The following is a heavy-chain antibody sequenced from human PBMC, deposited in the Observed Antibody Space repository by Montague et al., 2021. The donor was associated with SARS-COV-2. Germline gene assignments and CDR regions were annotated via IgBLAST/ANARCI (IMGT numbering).Heavy chain of an antibody. Sequence: SETLSLTCTVSGGSISSNNYYWDWIRQPPGEGLEWIGSIYDSGSTYYTPSLKSRVTISVATSKNHFSLKSNSVTAADTAVYYCARRGRKLLPVATTIGGFDIWGQGTMVTVSS. CDR1: GGSISSNNYY. CDR3: ARRGRKLLPVATTIGGFDI. V-gene: IGHV4-39*02. D-gene: IGHD5-12*01. J-gene: IGHJ3*02. CDR2: IYDSGST.